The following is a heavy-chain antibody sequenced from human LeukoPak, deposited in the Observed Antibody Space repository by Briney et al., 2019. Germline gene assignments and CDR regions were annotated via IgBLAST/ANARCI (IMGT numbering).Heavy chain of an antibody. Sequence: ASVKVSCKASGYTFTGYYMHWVRQAPGQGLEWMGWINPNSGGRNYAQNFQGRVTMTRDTSISTAYMELSRLRSDDTAVYYCARDEGDAIVVVVAATRGSLSGAVDYWGQGTLVTVSS. CDR3: ARDEGDAIVVVVAATRGSLSGAVDY. V-gene: IGHV1-2*02. CDR1: GYTFTGYY. CDR2: INPNSGGR. J-gene: IGHJ4*02. D-gene: IGHD2-15*01.